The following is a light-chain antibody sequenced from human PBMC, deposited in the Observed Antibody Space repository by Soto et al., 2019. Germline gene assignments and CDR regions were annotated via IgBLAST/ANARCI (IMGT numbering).Light chain of an antibody. CDR3: QQYKSYSPYT. CDR2: DAS. Sequence: DIQMTQSPSTLSASVGDRVTITCRASQSISSWLAWYQQKPGKAPKLLIYDASSLESGVPSRFSGSGSGTEFTLTISSLQHDDFATYYCQQYKSYSPYTFGQGTKLEIK. V-gene: IGKV1-5*01. J-gene: IGKJ2*01. CDR1: QSISSW.